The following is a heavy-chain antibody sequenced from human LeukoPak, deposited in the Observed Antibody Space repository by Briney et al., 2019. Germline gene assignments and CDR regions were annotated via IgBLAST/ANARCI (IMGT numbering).Heavy chain of an antibody. V-gene: IGHV3-66*04. D-gene: IGHD2/OR15-2a*01. CDR1: GFTVSRNY. CDR2: IYGGGST. Sequence: GGSLRLACAASGFTVSRNYMSWVRQAPGKGLEWVSVIYGGGSTYYAESVRGRFTISRDDSKNTLFLQMNSLRAEDTAVYYCARHGTCSRARCDRFIDYWGQGTLVTVSS. J-gene: IGHJ4*02. CDR3: ARHGTCSRARCDRFIDY.